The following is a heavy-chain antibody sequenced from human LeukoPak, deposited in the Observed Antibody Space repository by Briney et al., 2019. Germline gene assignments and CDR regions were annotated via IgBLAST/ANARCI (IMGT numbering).Heavy chain of an antibody. CDR2: INTNTGNP. CDR1: GYIFTSYA. J-gene: IGHJ4*02. Sequence: GASVKVSCKASGYIFTSYAMNWVRQAPGQGLEWMGWINTNTGNPTYAQGFTGRFVFSLDTSVSTAYLQISSLKAEDTAVYYCARDRSVVVVAAPDYWGQGTLVTVSS. CDR3: ARDRSVVVVAAPDY. D-gene: IGHD2-15*01. V-gene: IGHV7-4-1*02.